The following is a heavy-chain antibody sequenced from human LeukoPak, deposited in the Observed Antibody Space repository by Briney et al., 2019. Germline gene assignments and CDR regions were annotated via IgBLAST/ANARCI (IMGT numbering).Heavy chain of an antibody. CDR3: ARGGGPSPFDY. CDR2: IYYSGST. V-gene: IGHV4-61*01. Sequence: SETLSLTCTVSGGSISSSSYYWSWIRQPPGKGLEWIGYIYYSGSTNYNPSLKSRVTISVDTSKNQFSLKLSSVTAADTAVYYCARGGGPSPFDYWGQGTLVTVSS. J-gene: IGHJ4*02. CDR1: GGSISSSSYY. D-gene: IGHD2-15*01.